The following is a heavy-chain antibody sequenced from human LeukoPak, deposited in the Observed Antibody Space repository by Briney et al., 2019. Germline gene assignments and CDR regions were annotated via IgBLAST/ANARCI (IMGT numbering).Heavy chain of an antibody. CDR3: ATLSPKYTRITRINWFDP. V-gene: IGHV1-24*01. Sequence: ASVKVSCKVSGYTLTELSMHWVRQAPGKGLEWMGGFDPEDGETIYAQKFQGRVTMTEDTSTDTAYMELSSLRSEDTAVYYCATLSPKYTRITRINWFDPWGQGTMVTVSS. D-gene: IGHD3-10*01. CDR2: FDPEDGET. J-gene: IGHJ3*01. CDR1: GYTLTELS.